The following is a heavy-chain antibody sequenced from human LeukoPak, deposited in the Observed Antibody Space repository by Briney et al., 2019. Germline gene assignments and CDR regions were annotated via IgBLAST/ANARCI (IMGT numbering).Heavy chain of an antibody. D-gene: IGHD2-2*01. CDR2: ISYDGRNK. J-gene: IGHJ4*02. CDR1: GFTFNNYG. Sequence: GGSLRLSCAASGFTFNNYGMHWVRQAPGKGLEWVAVISYDGRNKHYPDSVKGRFTISRDISTDTLWLQMDSLRAEDTAVYYCAKGPLRGTAAAIDYWGQGTLVTVSS. CDR3: AKGPLRGTAAAIDY. V-gene: IGHV3-30*18.